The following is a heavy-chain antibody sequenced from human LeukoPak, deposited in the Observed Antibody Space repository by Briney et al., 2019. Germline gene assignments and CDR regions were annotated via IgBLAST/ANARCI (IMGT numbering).Heavy chain of an antibody. CDR1: GYTFTELS. J-gene: IGHJ4*02. CDR2: FDPEDGET. Sequence: GASVKVSCTVSGYTFTELSMHWVRQAPGKGLEWTGGFDPEDGETIYAQKFQGRVTMTEDTSTDTAYMELSSLRSEDTAVYYCARWLQLPDYFDYWGQGTLVTVSS. CDR3: ARWLQLPDYFDY. V-gene: IGHV1-24*01. D-gene: IGHD5-24*01.